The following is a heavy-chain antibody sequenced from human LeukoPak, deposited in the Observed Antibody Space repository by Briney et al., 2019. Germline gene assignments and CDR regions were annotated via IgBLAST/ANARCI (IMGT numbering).Heavy chain of an antibody. J-gene: IGHJ3*01. CDR2: IWYDGSNK. D-gene: IGHD2-15*01. CDR3: AXATCSGASCFSXSXDXFXX. Sequence: GGSLRLSCAASGIIFSDFGMHWVRQAPGRGLEWMAIIWYDGSNKYYADSVKGRFTISRDNSQNTMYLQMNSLRVEDTAVYYCAXATCSGASCFSXSXDXFXXWGQXXMV. CDR1: GIIFSDFG. V-gene: IGHV3-33*01.